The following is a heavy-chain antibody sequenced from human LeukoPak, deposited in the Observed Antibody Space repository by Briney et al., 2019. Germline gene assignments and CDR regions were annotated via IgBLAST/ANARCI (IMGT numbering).Heavy chain of an antibody. V-gene: IGHV4-34*09. D-gene: IGHD3-22*01. CDR1: GGSFSGYY. CDR3: ARDAPHTTMISPYDAFDI. Sequence: SETLSLTCAVYGGSFSGYYWSWIRQPPGKGLEWIGYIYYSGSTYYNPSPKSRVTISVDTSKNQFSLKLSSVTAADTAVYYCARDAPHTTMISPYDAFDIWGQGTMVTVSS. J-gene: IGHJ3*02. CDR2: IYYSGST.